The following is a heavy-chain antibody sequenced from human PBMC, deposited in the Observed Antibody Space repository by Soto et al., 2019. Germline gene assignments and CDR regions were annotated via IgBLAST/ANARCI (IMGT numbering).Heavy chain of an antibody. D-gene: IGHD4-17*01. CDR3: TTEVYGDYYFDY. V-gene: IGHV3-15*01. Sequence: GGSLRLSCAASGFTFSNAWMSWVRQAPGKGLEWVGRIKSKTDGGTTDYAAPVKGRFTISRDDSKNTLYLQMNSLKTEDTAVYYCTTEVYGDYYFDYWGQGTLVTVSS. CDR2: IKSKTDGGTT. CDR1: GFTFSNAW. J-gene: IGHJ4*02.